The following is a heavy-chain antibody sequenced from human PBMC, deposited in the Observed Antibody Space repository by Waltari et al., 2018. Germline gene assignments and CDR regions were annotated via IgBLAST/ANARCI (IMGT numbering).Heavy chain of an antibody. V-gene: IGHV3-23*01. CDR2: IRGSGGST. CDR1: GFTFSSYA. CDR3: ATTIAAAGATYAFDI. Sequence: EVQLLESGGGLVQPGGSLRLSCAASGFTFSSYAMSWVRQAPGKGVGGVSAIRGSGGSTYYADSVKGRFTISRDNSKNTLYLQMNSLRAEDTAVYYCATTIAAAGATYAFDIWGQGTMVTVSS. D-gene: IGHD6-13*01. J-gene: IGHJ3*02.